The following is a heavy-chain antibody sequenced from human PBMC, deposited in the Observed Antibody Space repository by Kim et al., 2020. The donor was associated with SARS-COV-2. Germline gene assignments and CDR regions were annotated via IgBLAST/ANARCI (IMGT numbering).Heavy chain of an antibody. J-gene: IGHJ5*02. V-gene: IGHV5-10-1*01. CDR3: ARHFGVVGALVSVDWFDP. CDR1: GYSFTSYW. CDR2: IHPSDSYT. Sequence: GESLKISCKGSGYSFTSYWISWVRQMPGKGLEWMGRIHPSDSYTNYSPSFQGHVTISADKSISTAYLQWSSLKASDTAIYYCARHFGVVGALVSVDWFDPWGQGTLVTVSS. D-gene: IGHD2-15*01.